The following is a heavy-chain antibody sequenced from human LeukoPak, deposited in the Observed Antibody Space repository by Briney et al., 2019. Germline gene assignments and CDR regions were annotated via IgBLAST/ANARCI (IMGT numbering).Heavy chain of an antibody. Sequence: PGGSLRLACVGSGFIFRSYAVTWVGQAPGKGLEGVASITANGDATYYADSVKGRVTISRDNSKNTLYLQMSSLRAEDTAVYYCATFGVIVRNDYYDYWGQGALVAVSS. CDR1: GFIFRSYA. J-gene: IGHJ4*02. V-gene: IGHV3-23*01. D-gene: IGHD3-3*01. CDR3: ATFGVIVRNDYYDY. CDR2: ITANGDAT.